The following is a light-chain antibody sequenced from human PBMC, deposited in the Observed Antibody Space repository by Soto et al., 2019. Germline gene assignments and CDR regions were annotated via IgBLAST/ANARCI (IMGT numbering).Light chain of an antibody. CDR3: QQYNNYMYT. V-gene: IGKV1-5*03. CDR2: KAS. J-gene: IGKJ2*01. CDR1: QSISNW. Sequence: DIQMTQSPSTLSASVGDRVTITCRASQSISNWLAWYQQKPGKAPKLLIYKASSLESGVPSRFSGSGSGTXXXXXXSSLQPDDFATYYCQQYNNYMYTFGQGTKLEIK.